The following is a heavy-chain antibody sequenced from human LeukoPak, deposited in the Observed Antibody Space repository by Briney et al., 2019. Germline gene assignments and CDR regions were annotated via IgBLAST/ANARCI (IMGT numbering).Heavy chain of an antibody. Sequence: GGSLRLSCEASGFTFINAWMSWVRQAPGKGLEWVANIKQDGSEKYYVDSVKGRFTISRDNAKNSLYLQMNSLRAEDTAVYYCARDRVTMVRGVNYYFDYWGQGTLVTVSS. J-gene: IGHJ4*02. CDR1: GFTFINAW. D-gene: IGHD3-10*01. V-gene: IGHV3-7*05. CDR3: ARDRVTMVRGVNYYFDY. CDR2: IKQDGSEK.